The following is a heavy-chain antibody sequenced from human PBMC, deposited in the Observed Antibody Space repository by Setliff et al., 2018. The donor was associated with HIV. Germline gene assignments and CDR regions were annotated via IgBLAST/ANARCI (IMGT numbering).Heavy chain of an antibody. V-gene: IGHV4-39*01. Sequence: PSETLPLTCTVSGGSISNNSYYWGWVRQPPGKGLELIGNLFYNGNTYYNPSLKSRVTISVDTSKNQFSLKLSSVTAADTAIYFCARQFRYPNRAVAGVDYWGQGTLVTVSS. CDR3: ARQFRYPNRAVAGVDY. J-gene: IGHJ4*02. D-gene: IGHD6-19*01. CDR2: LFYNGNT. CDR1: GGSISNNSYY.